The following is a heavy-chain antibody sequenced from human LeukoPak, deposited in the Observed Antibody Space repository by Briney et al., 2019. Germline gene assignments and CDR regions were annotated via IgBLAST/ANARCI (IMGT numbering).Heavy chain of an antibody. CDR1: GGSISSYY. J-gene: IGHJ6*03. CDR3: ARQNYDFWSGPHYYMDV. D-gene: IGHD3-3*01. CDR2: IYTSGST. V-gene: IGHV4-4*09. Sequence: PSETLSLTCTVSGGSISSYYWSWIRQPPGKGLEWIGYIYTSGSTNYNPSLKSRVTISVDTSKNQFSLKLSSVTAADTAVYYCARQNYDFWSGPHYYMDVWGKGTTVTVSS.